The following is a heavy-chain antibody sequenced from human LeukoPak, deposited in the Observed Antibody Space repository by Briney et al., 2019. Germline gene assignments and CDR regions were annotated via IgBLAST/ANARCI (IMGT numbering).Heavy chain of an antibody. Sequence: PGGSLRLSCVVSGFTFSNAWMTWVRQAPGKGLEWVGRIKSKADDGAIDYAAPVKGRFTISRDDSKNTLYLQMNSLKGEDTAEYYCTTGNRYYDSSGYYPYYFDYWGQGTLVTVSS. D-gene: IGHD3-22*01. CDR1: GFTFSNAW. CDR3: TTGNRYYDSSGYYPYYFDY. J-gene: IGHJ4*02. CDR2: IKSKADDGAI. V-gene: IGHV3-15*01.